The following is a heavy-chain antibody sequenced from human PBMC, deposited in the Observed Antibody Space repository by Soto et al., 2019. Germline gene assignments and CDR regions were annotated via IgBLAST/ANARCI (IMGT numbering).Heavy chain of an antibody. V-gene: IGHV4-59*01. CDR3: ARMNQLAPKRNAFDI. D-gene: IGHD2-2*01. CDR1: DGSITSYF. Sequence: QVQLQESGPGLVKPSETLSLTCTVSDGSITSYFWSWIRQPPGKGLEWIGYVHYSGSTNYNPSLKSRVTISVDTSKSQFSLNLISVTAADTAVYYCARMNQLAPKRNAFDIWGQGTLVTVSS. CDR2: VHYSGST. J-gene: IGHJ3*02.